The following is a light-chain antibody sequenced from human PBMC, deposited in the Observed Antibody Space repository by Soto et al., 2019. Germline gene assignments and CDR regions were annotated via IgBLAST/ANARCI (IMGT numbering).Light chain of an antibody. Sequence: DIQMTQSPSSLSASVGDRVTITCRASQSISSYLNWYQQKPGKAPKLLIYAASSLQSGVPSRFSGSGSGTDLALHISSLQPEDFATYYCHQSYRTLQLTFGGGTKVEIK. V-gene: IGKV1-39*01. J-gene: IGKJ4*01. CDR3: HQSYRTLQLT. CDR1: QSISSY. CDR2: AAS.